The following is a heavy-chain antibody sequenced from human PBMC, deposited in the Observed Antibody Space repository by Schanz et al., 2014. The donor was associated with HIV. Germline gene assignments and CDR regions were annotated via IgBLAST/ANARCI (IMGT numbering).Heavy chain of an antibody. CDR2: ISGSGGST. Sequence: EVQLVESGGGLVKPGGSLRLSCAVSGFTFDDYAMHWVRQAPGKGLEWVSAISGSGGSTNYADSVKGRFTISRDNSKNTLYLQMNSLRVEDTAVYYCANEEVPNDYWGQGTLVTVSS. CDR3: ANEEVPNDY. J-gene: IGHJ4*02. CDR1: GFTFDDYA. V-gene: IGHV3-23*04.